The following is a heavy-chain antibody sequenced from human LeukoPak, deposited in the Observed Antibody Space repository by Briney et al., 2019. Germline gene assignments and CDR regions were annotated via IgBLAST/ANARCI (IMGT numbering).Heavy chain of an antibody. D-gene: IGHD3-10*01. V-gene: IGHV4-39*01. Sequence: SETLSLTCTVSGASISNSFYFWGWVRQPPGTGLEWIGSIYCSGSTYYNPSLKSRVTISVDTSKNQFSLKLSSVTAADTAVYYCARTRYYYNSRSYGAPYYFDYWGQGTLVTVSS. CDR2: IYCSGST. CDR3: ARTRYYYNSRSYGAPYYFDY. J-gene: IGHJ4*02. CDR1: GASISNSFYF.